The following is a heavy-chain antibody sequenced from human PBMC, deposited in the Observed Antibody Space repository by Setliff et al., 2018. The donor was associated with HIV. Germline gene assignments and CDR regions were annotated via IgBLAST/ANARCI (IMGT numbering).Heavy chain of an antibody. D-gene: IGHD3-3*01. CDR1: GGSISSGTYY. J-gene: IGHJ4*02. V-gene: IGHV4-61*09. CDR2: IYT. CDR3: ARVKRGLEWLPYGYFDY. Sequence: SETLSLTCTVSGGSISSGTYYWSWIRQPAGKGLEWIGHIYTSGSTSGSANYNPSLKSRVTISVDMSKNQFSLKLNSVTAADTAVYYCARVKRGLEWLPYGYFDYWGQGTLVTVSS.